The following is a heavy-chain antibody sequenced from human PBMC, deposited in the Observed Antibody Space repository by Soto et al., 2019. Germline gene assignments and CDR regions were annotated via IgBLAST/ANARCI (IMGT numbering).Heavy chain of an antibody. CDR1: GFTFSSYA. Sequence: GGSLRLSCAASGFTFSSYAMHWVRQAPGKGLEWVAVISYDGSNKYYADSVKGRFTISRDNSKNKLYLQMNSLRAEDTAVYYCARDFCSGGSCYSGLQLWFALYYFDYWGQGTLVTVSS. CDR3: ARDFCSGGSCYSGLQLWFALYYFDY. CDR2: ISYDGSNK. V-gene: IGHV3-30-3*01. D-gene: IGHD2-15*01. J-gene: IGHJ4*02.